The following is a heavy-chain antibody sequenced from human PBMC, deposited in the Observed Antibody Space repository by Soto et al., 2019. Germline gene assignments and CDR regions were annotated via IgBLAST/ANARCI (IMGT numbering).Heavy chain of an antibody. CDR3: AKDSSKPRFLEWLLPYFDY. J-gene: IGHJ4*02. D-gene: IGHD3-3*01. V-gene: IGHV3-23*01. Sequence: GGSLRLSCAASGFTFSSYAMSWVRQAPGKGLEWVSAISGSGGSTYYADSVKGRFTISRDNSKNTLYLQMNSLRAEDTAVYYCAKDSSKPRFLEWLLPYFDYWGQGTLVTVSS. CDR2: ISGSGGST. CDR1: GFTFSSYA.